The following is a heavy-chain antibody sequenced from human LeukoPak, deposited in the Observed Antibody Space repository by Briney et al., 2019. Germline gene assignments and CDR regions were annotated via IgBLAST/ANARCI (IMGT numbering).Heavy chain of an antibody. CDR2: ISSSSSYI. D-gene: IGHD6-6*01. Sequence: GGSLRLSCAASGFTFSSYSMNWVRQAPGKGLEWVSSISSSSSYIYYADSVKGRFTISRDNAKNSLYLQMNSLRAEDTAVYYCARDREYSSSSNSYYYYMDVWGKGTTVTVSS. CDR1: GFTFSSYS. CDR3: ARDREYSSSSNSYYYYMDV. J-gene: IGHJ6*03. V-gene: IGHV3-21*01.